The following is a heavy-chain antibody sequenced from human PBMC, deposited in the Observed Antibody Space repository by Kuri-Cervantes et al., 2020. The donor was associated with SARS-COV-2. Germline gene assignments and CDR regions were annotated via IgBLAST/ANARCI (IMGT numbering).Heavy chain of an antibody. CDR2: ISSSSSYI. Sequence: GGSLRLSCAASGFTFSSYSMNWVRQAPGKGLEWVSSISSSSSYIYYVDSVKGRFTISRDNAKNSLYLQMNSLRAEDTAVYYCARDFEAAAGIYYFDYWGQGTLVTVSS. CDR3: ARDFEAAAGIYYFDY. CDR1: GFTFSSYS. D-gene: IGHD6-13*01. J-gene: IGHJ4*02. V-gene: IGHV3-21*01.